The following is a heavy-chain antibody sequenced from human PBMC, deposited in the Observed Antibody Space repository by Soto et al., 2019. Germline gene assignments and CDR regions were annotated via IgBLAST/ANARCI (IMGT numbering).Heavy chain of an antibody. D-gene: IGHD3-3*01. CDR1: GYTFTSYG. Sequence: ASVKVSCKASGYTFTSYGISWVRQAPGQGLEWMGWISAYNGNTNYAQKLQGRVTMTTDTSTSTAYMELRSLRSDDTAVYYFARAPDYDFWSGYISYYYMDVWGKGTTVTVSS. CDR2: ISAYNGNT. CDR3: ARAPDYDFWSGYISYYYMDV. V-gene: IGHV1-18*01. J-gene: IGHJ6*03.